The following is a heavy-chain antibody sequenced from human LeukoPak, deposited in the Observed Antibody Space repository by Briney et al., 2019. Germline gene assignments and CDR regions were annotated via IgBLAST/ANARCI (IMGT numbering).Heavy chain of an antibody. CDR2: IYTSGGT. D-gene: IGHD3-9*01. CDR3: ATRYFDWLVD. Sequence: PSETLSLTCTVSGGSISSYYWSWIRQPAGKGLEWIGRIYTSGGTNYNPSLKSRVTMSVDTSRNQFSLKLSSVTAADTAVYYCATRYFDWLVDWGQGTMVTVSS. J-gene: IGHJ3*01. CDR1: GGSISSYY. V-gene: IGHV4-4*07.